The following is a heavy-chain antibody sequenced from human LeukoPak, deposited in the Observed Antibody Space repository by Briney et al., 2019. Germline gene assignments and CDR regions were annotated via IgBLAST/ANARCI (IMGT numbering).Heavy chain of an antibody. D-gene: IGHD3-16*02. CDR3: AKDLTSVYHAFNI. CDR2: ISGDGGRT. Sequence: PGGSLRLSCAASGFTFDEYAIHWVRQVPGKGLEWFSLISGDGGRTFYIGAVSEGFTISRDNSKNSLDLPMNSLRTEDTALYYCAKDLTSVYHAFNIWGQATM. V-gene: IGHV3-43*02. J-gene: IGHJ3*02. CDR1: GFTFDEYA.